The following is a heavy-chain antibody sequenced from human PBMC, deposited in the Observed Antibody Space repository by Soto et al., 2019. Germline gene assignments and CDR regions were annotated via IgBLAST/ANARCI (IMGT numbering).Heavy chain of an antibody. CDR3: ARDIQDCGGGSCSHAFDI. D-gene: IGHD2-15*01. CDR1: GGTFSSYS. V-gene: IGHV3-48*01. Sequence: QSWCCLRVSCAASGGTFSSYSMSWVLKAPGKGLEWVSYISSSSTTIYDADSVKGRFTISRDNAKNSLYLQMNSLRAEDTAVYYCARDIQDCGGGSCSHAFDIWSQGPMVTVSS. CDR2: ISSSSTTI. J-gene: IGHJ3*02.